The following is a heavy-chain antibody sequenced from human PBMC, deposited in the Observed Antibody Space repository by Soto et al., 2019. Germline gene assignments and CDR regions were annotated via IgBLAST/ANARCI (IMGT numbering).Heavy chain of an antibody. Sequence: PGESLKISCKGSGYSFTSYWISWVRQMPGKGLEWMGRIDPSDSYTNYSPSFQGHVTISADKSISTAYLQWSSLKASDTAMYYCARQGGYDYVWGSYRFFDYWGQGTLVTVSS. J-gene: IGHJ4*02. CDR1: GYSFTSYW. D-gene: IGHD3-16*02. CDR2: IDPSDSYT. CDR3: ARQGGYDYVWGSYRFFDY. V-gene: IGHV5-10-1*01.